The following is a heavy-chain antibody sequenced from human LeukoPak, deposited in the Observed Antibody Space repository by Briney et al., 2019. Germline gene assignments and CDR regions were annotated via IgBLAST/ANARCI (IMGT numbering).Heavy chain of an antibody. V-gene: IGHV3-74*01. CDR2: INTDGSTT. CDR3: ARDRQYGMDV. J-gene: IGHJ6*02. CDR1: GFTFSSYW. Sequence: PGGSLRLSCAASGFTFSSYWMHWVRQAPGKGLVWVSRINTDGSTTNYADSVKGRFTISRGNPKNTLYLQMNSLRGEDTAVYYCARDRQYGMDVWGQGTTVTVSS.